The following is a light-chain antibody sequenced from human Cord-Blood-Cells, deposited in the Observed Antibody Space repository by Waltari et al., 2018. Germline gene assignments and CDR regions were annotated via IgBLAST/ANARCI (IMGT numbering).Light chain of an antibody. V-gene: IGLV2-11*01. CDR1: SSDVGGSNY. J-gene: IGLJ3*02. CDR2: DVS. Sequence: QSALTQPRSVSGSPGPSVTISCTGTSSDVGGSNYVSWYPQHPGKAPKPMIYDVSKRPSGVPDRFSGSKSGNTASLTISGLQAEDEADYYCCSYAGSYTLGVFGGGTKLTVL. CDR3: CSYAGSYTLGV.